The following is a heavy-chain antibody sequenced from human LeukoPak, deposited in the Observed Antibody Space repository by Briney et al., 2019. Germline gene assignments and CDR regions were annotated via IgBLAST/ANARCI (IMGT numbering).Heavy chain of an antibody. CDR3: SRDVGSSWTRFDR. D-gene: IGHD6-13*01. Sequence: ASVTVSCKASGYTFTSYGISWVRQAPGQGGEGIECISAYNCNTNYAHKLHGRVTMTTDTSTSTAFSELTSLRSDDTSVYYCSRDVGSSWTRFDRWGQGTLVTVSS. CDR1: GYTFTSYG. CDR2: ISAYNCNT. J-gene: IGHJ5*02. V-gene: IGHV1-18*01.